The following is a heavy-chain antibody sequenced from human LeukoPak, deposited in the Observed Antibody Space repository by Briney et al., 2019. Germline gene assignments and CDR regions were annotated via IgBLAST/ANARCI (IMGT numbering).Heavy chain of an antibody. Sequence: SETLSLTCTVSGGSISSYYWSWIRQPPGKGLEWIGCIYYSGSTNCNPSLKSRVTISVDTSKNQFSLKLSSVTAADTAVYYCARVTAYYDILTGYLLDAFDIWGQGTMVTVSS. D-gene: IGHD3-9*01. CDR1: GGSISSYY. J-gene: IGHJ3*02. V-gene: IGHV4-59*01. CDR3: ARVTAYYDILTGYLLDAFDI. CDR2: IYYSGST.